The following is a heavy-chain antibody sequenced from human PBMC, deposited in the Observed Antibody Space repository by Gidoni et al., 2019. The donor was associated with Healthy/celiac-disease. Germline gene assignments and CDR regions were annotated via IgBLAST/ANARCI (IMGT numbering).Heavy chain of an antibody. CDR1: GFSFSSYE. CDR3: ARDLVVGATWVYFDY. CDR2: ISSSGSTI. D-gene: IGHD1-26*01. J-gene: IGHJ4*02. Sequence: EVQLVESGGGLVQPGGSLSLPCAASGFSFSSYEMNWGRQAPGKGLGWVSYISSSGSTIYYADSVKGRFTISRDNAKNSLYLQMNSLRAEDTAVYYCARDLVVGATWVYFDYWGQGTLVTVSS. V-gene: IGHV3-48*03.